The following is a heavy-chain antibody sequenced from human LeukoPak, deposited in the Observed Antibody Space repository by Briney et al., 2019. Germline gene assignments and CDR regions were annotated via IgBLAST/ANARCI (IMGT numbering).Heavy chain of an antibody. CDR1: GFTFSDYY. Sequence: GGSLRLSCAASGFTFSDYYMSWIRQAPGKVLEWVSYISSSGSTIYYADSVKGRFTISRDNAKNSLYLQMNSPRAEDTAVYYCARDRGITMIVVFDYWGQGILVTVSS. CDR2: ISSSGSTI. CDR3: ARDRGITMIVVFDY. J-gene: IGHJ4*02. V-gene: IGHV3-11*01. D-gene: IGHD3-22*01.